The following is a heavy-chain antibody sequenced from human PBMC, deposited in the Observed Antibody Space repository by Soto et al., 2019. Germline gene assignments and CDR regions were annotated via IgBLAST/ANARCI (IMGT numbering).Heavy chain of an antibody. V-gene: IGHV3-11*01. CDR3: ARDQRCLQLSWYFDL. D-gene: IGHD1-1*01. J-gene: IGHJ2*01. Sequence: QVQLVESGGDLVKPGGSLRLSCAASGFTFSDYYMSWIRQAPGKGLEWVSYISNSGSTIYYADSVKGRFTISRDNAKNSLYLQMISLRAKDTAMYYCARDQRCLQLSWYFDLWGRGTLLTVSS. CDR2: ISNSGSTI. CDR1: GFTFSDYY.